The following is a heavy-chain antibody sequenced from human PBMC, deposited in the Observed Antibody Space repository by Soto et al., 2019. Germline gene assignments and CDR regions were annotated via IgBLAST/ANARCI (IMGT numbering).Heavy chain of an antibody. V-gene: IGHV3-30*18. CDR3: AKVATPTTIPFMDV. J-gene: IGHJ6*03. Sequence: PGGSLRLSCAASGFTFSSYGMHWVRQAPGKGLEWVAVISYDGGNKYYADSVKGRFTISRDNSKNTLYLQMNSLRAEDTAVYYCAKVATPTTIPFMDVWGKGTTVTVSS. CDR2: ISYDGGNK. CDR1: GFTFSSYG.